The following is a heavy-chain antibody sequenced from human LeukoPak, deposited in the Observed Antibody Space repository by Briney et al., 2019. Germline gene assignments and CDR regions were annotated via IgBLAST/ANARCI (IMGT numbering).Heavy chain of an antibody. Sequence: GGSLRLSCAASEFTFSSNYMSWVRQAPGKGLEWVSVIYSGGSTYYADSVKGRFTISRDNSKNTLYLQMNSLRAEDTAVYYCARDFSPPTYYYGSGSNYWGQGTLVTVSS. CDR1: EFTFSSNY. CDR3: ARDFSPPTYYYGSGSNY. J-gene: IGHJ4*02. CDR2: IYSGGST. D-gene: IGHD3-10*01. V-gene: IGHV3-66*01.